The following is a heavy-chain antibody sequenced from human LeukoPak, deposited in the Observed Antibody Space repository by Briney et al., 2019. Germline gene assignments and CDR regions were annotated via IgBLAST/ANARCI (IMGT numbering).Heavy chain of an antibody. V-gene: IGHV3-30*18. J-gene: IGHJ6*02. D-gene: IGHD3-22*01. CDR3: AKDRRDYYDSSGYKEGMDV. CDR2: ISYDGSNK. Sequence: GGSLRLSCAASGFTFSSYGMHWVRQAPGKGLEWVAVISYDGSNKYYADSVKGRFTISRDNSKNTLYLQMNSLRAEDTAVYYCAKDRRDYYDSSGYKEGMDVWGQGTTVTVSS. CDR1: GFTFSSYG.